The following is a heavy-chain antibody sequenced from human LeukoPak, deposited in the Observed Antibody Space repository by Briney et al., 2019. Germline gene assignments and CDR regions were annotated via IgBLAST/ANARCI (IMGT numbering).Heavy chain of an antibody. CDR3: ARGSGTITMVRGVFYGMDV. J-gene: IGHJ6*02. D-gene: IGHD3-10*01. V-gene: IGHV1-69*13. CDR1: GGTFSSYA. CDR2: IIPIFGTP. Sequence: ASVKVSCKASGGTFSSYAISWVRQAPGQGLEWMGGIIPIFGTPNYAQKFQGRVTITADESTSTAYMELSSLRSEDTAMYYCARGSGTITMVRGVFYGMDVWGQGTTVTVSS.